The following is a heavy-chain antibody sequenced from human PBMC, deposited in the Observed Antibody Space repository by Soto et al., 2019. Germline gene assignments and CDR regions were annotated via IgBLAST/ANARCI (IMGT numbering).Heavy chain of an antibody. D-gene: IGHD6-13*01. CDR3: ARDTAAAGIFDY. J-gene: IGHJ4*02. Sequence: QVQLVQSGAEVKKPGASVKVSCKASGYTFTSYGISWVRQAPXQGLEWMGWISAYNGNTNYAQKLQGRVTMTTDTPTSTAYMELXSLRXDDTAVYYCARDTAAAGIFDYWGQGTLVTVSS. CDR1: GYTFTSYG. V-gene: IGHV1-18*01. CDR2: ISAYNGNT.